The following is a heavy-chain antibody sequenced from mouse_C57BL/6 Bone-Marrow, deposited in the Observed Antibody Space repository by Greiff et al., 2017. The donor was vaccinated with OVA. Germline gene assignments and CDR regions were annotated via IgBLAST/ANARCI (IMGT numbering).Heavy chain of an antibody. D-gene: IGHD4-1*01. V-gene: IGHV5-6*02. CDR1: GFTFSSYG. CDR3: ARRGGTGVDY. Sequence: EVKLMESGGDLVKPGGSLKLSCAASGFTFSSYGMSWVRQTPDKRLEWVATISSGGSYTYYPDSVKGRFTISRDNAKNTLYLQMSSLKSEDTAMYYCARRGGTGVDYWGQGTTLTVSS. CDR2: ISSGGSYT. J-gene: IGHJ2*01.